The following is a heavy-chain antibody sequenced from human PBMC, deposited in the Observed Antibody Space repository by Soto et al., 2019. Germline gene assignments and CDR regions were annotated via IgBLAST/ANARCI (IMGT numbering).Heavy chain of an antibody. J-gene: IGHJ6*02. CDR1: GGSISSGGYS. CDR2: IYHSGST. D-gene: IGHD3-22*01. V-gene: IGHV4-30-2*01. CDR3: ARDRYYDSSGPQTGYYYYGMDV. Sequence: QLQLQESGSGLVKPSQTLPLTCAVSGGSISSGGYSWSWIRQPPGKGLEWIGYIYHSGSTYYNPSLKSRVTISVDRSKNQFSLKLSSVTAADTAVYYCARDRYYDSSGPQTGYYYYGMDVWGQGTTVTVSS.